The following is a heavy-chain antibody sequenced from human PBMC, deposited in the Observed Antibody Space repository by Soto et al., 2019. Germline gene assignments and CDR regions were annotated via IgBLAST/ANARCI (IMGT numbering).Heavy chain of an antibody. CDR2: IYYSGST. V-gene: IGHV4-59*08. D-gene: IGHD1-7*01. Sequence: SETLSLTCTVSGGSISSYYWSWIRQPPGKGLEWIGYIYYSGSTNYNPSLKSRVTISVDTSKNQFSLKLSSVTAADTAVYYCARHQKLELGGVFWFDPWGQGTLVTVSS. CDR1: GGSISSYY. J-gene: IGHJ5*02. CDR3: ARHQKLELGGVFWFDP.